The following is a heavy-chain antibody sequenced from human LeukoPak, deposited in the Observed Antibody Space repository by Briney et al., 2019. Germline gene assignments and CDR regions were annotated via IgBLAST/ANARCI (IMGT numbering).Heavy chain of an antibody. J-gene: IGHJ4*02. Sequence: GGSLRLSCAASGFTFSSYGMHWVRQAPGKGLEWVSGISWNSGSIGYADSVKGRFTISRDNAKNSLYLQMNSLRAEDTALYYCAKDINYGDHGGLDYWGQGTLVTVSS. D-gene: IGHD4-17*01. V-gene: IGHV3-9*01. CDR2: ISWNSGSI. CDR3: AKDINYGDHGGLDY. CDR1: GFTFSSYG.